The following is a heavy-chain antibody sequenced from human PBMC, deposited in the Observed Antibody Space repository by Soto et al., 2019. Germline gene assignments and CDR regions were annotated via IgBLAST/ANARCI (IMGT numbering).Heavy chain of an antibody. Sequence: GGSLRLSCAASGLTFSSYGMHWVRQAPGKGLEWVAVISYDGSNKYYADSVKGRFTISRDNSKNTLYLQMNSLRAEDTAVYYCAKGIDSHYYDSSGYLGFDYWGQGTLVTVSS. J-gene: IGHJ4*02. CDR2: ISYDGSNK. V-gene: IGHV3-30*18. CDR3: AKGIDSHYYDSSGYLGFDY. D-gene: IGHD3-22*01. CDR1: GLTFSSYG.